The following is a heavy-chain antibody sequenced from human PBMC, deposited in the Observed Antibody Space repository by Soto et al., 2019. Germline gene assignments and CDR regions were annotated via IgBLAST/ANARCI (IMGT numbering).Heavy chain of an antibody. CDR1: GGSISSDNHY. CDR3: AMAVVGYLVTGYYDA. J-gene: IGHJ5*02. CDR2: VYYSVRT. V-gene: IGHV4-39*01. D-gene: IGHD3-9*01. Sequence: QLQLQESGPGLVKPSETMSLTCAVSGGSISSDNHYWYWIRQPPAKGVEWIGTVYYSVRTYYNQSIKSDVTMCVVAPKTQLSMLLNSLNAANTAIYYSAMAVVGYLVTGYYDAWGQGAMVTVPS.